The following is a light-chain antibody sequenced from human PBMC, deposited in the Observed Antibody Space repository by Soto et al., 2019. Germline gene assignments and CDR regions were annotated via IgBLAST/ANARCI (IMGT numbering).Light chain of an antibody. CDR3: MQGTHWPWT. Sequence: DVVMTQSPLSLPVTLGQPASISCRSSQSLMHSDGNTYLNWFQQRPGQPPRRLIYEVSDRDSGVPDRFSGSGSGTDFTLKISRVEAEDVGVYYCMQGTHWPWTFGQGTEVEIK. J-gene: IGKJ1*01. V-gene: IGKV2-30*02. CDR1: QSLMHSDGNTY. CDR2: EVS.